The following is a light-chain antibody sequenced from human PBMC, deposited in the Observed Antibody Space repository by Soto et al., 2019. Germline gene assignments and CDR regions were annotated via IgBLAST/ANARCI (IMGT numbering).Light chain of an antibody. CDR3: QHYNSYSEA. CDR2: KAS. V-gene: IGKV1-5*03. CDR1: QTISSW. J-gene: IGKJ1*01. Sequence: DIQMTQSPSTPSGSVGGRVTITFPASQTISSWLAWYQQKPGKAPKLLIYKASTLKSGVPSRFSGSGSGTEFTLTISSLQPDDFATYYCQHYNSYSEAFGQGTKVDIK.